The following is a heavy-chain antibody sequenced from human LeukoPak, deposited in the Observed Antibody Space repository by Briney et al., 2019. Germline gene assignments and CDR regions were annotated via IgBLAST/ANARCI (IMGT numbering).Heavy chain of an antibody. CDR3: TTEYSGTWFYN. Sequence: GGSLRLSCAASGVTFSNAWMSCVRQAPGKGLEWVVRIKSKSGGGTTDYAAPVKGRFTISRDDSINTLDLQMNSLKTDDTAVYYCTTEYSGTWFYNWGQGTLVTVSS. D-gene: IGHD1-26*01. CDR2: IKSKSGGGTT. V-gene: IGHV3-15*01. CDR1: GVTFSNAW. J-gene: IGHJ4*02.